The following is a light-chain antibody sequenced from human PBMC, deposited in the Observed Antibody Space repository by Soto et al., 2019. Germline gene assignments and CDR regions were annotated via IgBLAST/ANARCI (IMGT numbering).Light chain of an antibody. J-gene: IGKJ4*01. V-gene: IGKV3-20*01. CDR3: QQYGSSPLT. CDR2: GVS. Sequence: ESVLTQSPGTLSLSPGERATLSCRASQSVYSNFFAWYQQKAGQAPRLLIYGVSSRATGIPDRFSGSGADTDFTLTISGLEPEDFAVYYCQQYGSSPLTFGGGTKVDIK. CDR1: QSVYSNF.